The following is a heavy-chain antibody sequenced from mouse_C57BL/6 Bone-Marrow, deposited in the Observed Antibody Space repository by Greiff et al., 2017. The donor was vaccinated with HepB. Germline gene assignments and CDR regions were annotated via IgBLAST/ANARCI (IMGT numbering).Heavy chain of an antibody. Sequence: QVQLQQSGAELVRPGASVTLSCKASGYTFTDYEMHWVKQTPVHGLEWIGAIDPETGGTAYNQKFKGKAILTADKSSSTAYMELRSLTSEDSAVYYCTRWPFTTVVATRYFDVWGTGTTVTVSS. CDR2: IDPETGGT. D-gene: IGHD1-1*01. CDR3: TRWPFTTVVATRYFDV. CDR1: GYTFTDYE. J-gene: IGHJ1*03. V-gene: IGHV1-15*01.